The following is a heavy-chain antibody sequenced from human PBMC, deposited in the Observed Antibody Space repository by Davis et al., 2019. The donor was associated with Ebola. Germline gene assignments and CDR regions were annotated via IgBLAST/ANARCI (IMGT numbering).Heavy chain of an antibody. V-gene: IGHV4-39*01. J-gene: IGHJ4*02. CDR3: ARGPNDSSGYYFTIATITYDY. CDR1: GGSISSSSYY. CDR2: IYYSGST. D-gene: IGHD3-22*01. Sequence: SETLSLTCTVSGGSISSSSYYWGWIRQPPGKGLEWIGSIYYSGSTYYNPSLKSRVTISVDTSKNQFSLKLSSVTAADTAVYYCARGPNDSSGYYFTIATITYDYWGQGTLVTVSS.